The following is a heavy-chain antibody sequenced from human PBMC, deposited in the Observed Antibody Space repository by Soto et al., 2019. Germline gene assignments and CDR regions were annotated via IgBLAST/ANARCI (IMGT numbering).Heavy chain of an antibody. J-gene: IGHJ6*03. CDR3: AKDSSRGGYFYYMDV. D-gene: IGHD3-16*01. CDR2: ISGSGGST. Sequence: GGSLRLSCAASGFTFSSYAMSWVRQAPGKGLEWVSGISGSGGSTYYADSVKGRFTISRDNSKNTLYLQMNSLRTEDTAVYYCAKDSSRGGYFYYMDVWGKGTTVTVSS. V-gene: IGHV3-23*01. CDR1: GFTFSSYA.